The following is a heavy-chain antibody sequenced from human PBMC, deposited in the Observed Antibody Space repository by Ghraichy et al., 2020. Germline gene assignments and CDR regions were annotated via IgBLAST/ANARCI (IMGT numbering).Heavy chain of an antibody. CDR2: IWYDGSNK. CDR1: GFTFSSYG. J-gene: IGHJ3*02. V-gene: IGHV3-33*01. D-gene: IGHD3-10*01. Sequence: GGSLRLSCAASGFTFSSYGMHWVRQAPGKGLEWVAVIWYDGSNKYYADSVKGRFTISRDNSKNTLYLQMNSLRAEDTAVYYCARPVTGWFGELSSPLDAFDIWGQGTMVTVSS. CDR3: ARPVTGWFGELSSPLDAFDI.